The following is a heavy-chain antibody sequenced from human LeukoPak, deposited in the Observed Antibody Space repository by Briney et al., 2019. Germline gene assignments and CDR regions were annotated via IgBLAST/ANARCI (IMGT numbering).Heavy chain of an antibody. V-gene: IGHV1-69*05. J-gene: IGHJ4*02. CDR1: GGTFSSYA. Sequence: ASVKVSCKASGGTFSSYAISWVRQAPGQGLEWMGGIIPIFGTANYAQKFQGRVTITTDESTSTAYMELSSLRSEDTAVYYCARGAPEGYYDSSGYPPLGSWFDYWGQGTLVPVSS. CDR3: ARGAPEGYYDSSGYPPLGSWFDY. CDR2: IIPIFGTA. D-gene: IGHD3-22*01.